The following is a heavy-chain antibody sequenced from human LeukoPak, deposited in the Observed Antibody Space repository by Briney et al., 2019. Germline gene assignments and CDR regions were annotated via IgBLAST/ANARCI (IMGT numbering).Heavy chain of an antibody. CDR3: ARANSAPIPGVDP. V-gene: IGHV3-53*01. CDR1: GFTVSSNY. D-gene: IGHD7-27*01. Sequence: GGSLRLSCVVSGFTVSSNYMSWVRQAPGKGLEWVSIIYSGGSTYYADSVKGRFTISRDNSENTVYLQMNSLRAEDTAVYYCARANSAPIPGVDPWGQGTLVTVSS. CDR2: IYSGGST. J-gene: IGHJ5*02.